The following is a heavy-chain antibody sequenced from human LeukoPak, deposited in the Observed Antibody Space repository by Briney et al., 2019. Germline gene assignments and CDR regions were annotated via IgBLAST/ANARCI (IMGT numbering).Heavy chain of an antibody. CDR1: GGSISSGDYY. CDR3: ARGDVTTGWYFDL. Sequence: SQTLSLTCTVSGGSISSGDYYWSWIRQPPGKGLEWIGYIYYSGSTYYNPSLKSRVTISVDTSKNQFSLKLSSVTAAVTAVYYCARGDVTTGWYFDLWGRGTLVTVSS. CDR2: IYYSGST. V-gene: IGHV4-30-4*01. J-gene: IGHJ2*01. D-gene: IGHD4-17*01.